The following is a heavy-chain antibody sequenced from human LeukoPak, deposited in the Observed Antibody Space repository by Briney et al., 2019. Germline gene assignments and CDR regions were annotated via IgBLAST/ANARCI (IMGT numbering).Heavy chain of an antibody. CDR3: ARPYYDFWSGYTGAFDI. J-gene: IGHJ3*02. CDR1: GGSISSGSYY. CDR2: IYTSGST. Sequence: TSQTLSLTCTVSGGSISSGSYYWSWIRQPAGKGLEWIGRIYTSGSTNYNPSLKSRVTISVDTSKNQFSLKLSSVTAADTAVYYCARPYYDFWSGYTGAFDIWGQGTMVTVSS. D-gene: IGHD3-3*01. V-gene: IGHV4-61*02.